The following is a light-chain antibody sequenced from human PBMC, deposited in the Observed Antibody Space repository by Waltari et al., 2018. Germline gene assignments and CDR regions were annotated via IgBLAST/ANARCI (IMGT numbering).Light chain of an antibody. V-gene: IGLV2-14*03. J-gene: IGLJ3*02. CDR3: SSYTSSSTPWV. CDR2: DVS. CDR1: SSAVGGYNS. Sequence: QSALTQPASVSGSPGPSITLPSPGTSSAVGGYNSVSWYQQHPGKAPKLMIYDVSNRPSGVSNRFSGSKSGNTASLTISGLQAEDEADYYCSSYTSSSTPWVFGGGTKLTVL.